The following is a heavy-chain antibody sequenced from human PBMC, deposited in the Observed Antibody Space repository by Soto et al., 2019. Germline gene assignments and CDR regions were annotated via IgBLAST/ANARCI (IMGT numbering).Heavy chain of an antibody. V-gene: IGHV4-59*08. CDR1: GGSISSYY. J-gene: IGHJ4*02. CDR2: IYYSGST. D-gene: IGHD3-16*01. Sequence: QVQLQETGPGLVKPSETLSLTCTVSGGSISSYYWSWIRQPPGKGLEWIGYIYYSGSTNYNPSLTSQVTISVDTSKNQFSLKLSSVTAADTAVYYCARRWGRTFDYWGQGTLVTVSS. CDR3: ARRWGRTFDY.